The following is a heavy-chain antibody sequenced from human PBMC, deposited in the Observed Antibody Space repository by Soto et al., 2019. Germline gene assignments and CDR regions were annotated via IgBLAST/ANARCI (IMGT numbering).Heavy chain of an antibody. D-gene: IGHD6-13*01. CDR1: GFTFSSYG. CDR3: ARVDAGTVGY. Sequence: ESGGGVVQPGRSLRLSCAASGFTFSSYGMHWVRQAPGKGLEWVAAISYDGNKKHYADSVQGRCTISRDNSKNTLSLQMVSLRADDTAVYYCARVDAGTVGYWGQGTLVTVSS. V-gene: IGHV3-30*03. J-gene: IGHJ4*02. CDR2: ISYDGNKK.